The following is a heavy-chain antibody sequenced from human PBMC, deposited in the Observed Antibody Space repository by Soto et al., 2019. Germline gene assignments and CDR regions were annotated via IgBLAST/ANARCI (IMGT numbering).Heavy chain of an antibody. CDR2: IIPIFGTA. J-gene: IGHJ3*02. CDR1: GGTFSSYA. V-gene: IGHV1-69*13. CDR3: ARSPYYYVGSGYASDAYDI. D-gene: IGHD3-22*01. Sequence: SVKVSCKASGGTFSSYAISWVRQAPGQGLEWMGGIIPIFGTANYAQKFQGRVTITADESTSTAYMELSSLRSEDTAVYYCARSPYYYVGSGYASDAYDIWGQGTMVTVSS.